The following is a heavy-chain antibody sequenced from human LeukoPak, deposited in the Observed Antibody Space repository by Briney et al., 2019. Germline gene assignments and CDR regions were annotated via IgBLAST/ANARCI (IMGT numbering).Heavy chain of an antibody. D-gene: IGHD6-13*01. J-gene: IGHJ6*03. CDR3: AKDGHSSGWFTPYHYNYHMDV. Sequence: PGGSLRLSCAASGFTFDDYAMHWVRQAPGKGLEWVSLISWDGGITYYADSVKGRFTISRDNSKNSLYLQMNSLRAEDTALYYCAKDGHSSGWFTPYHYNYHMDVWGKGTTVTVSS. V-gene: IGHV3-43D*03. CDR2: ISWDGGIT. CDR1: GFTFDDYA.